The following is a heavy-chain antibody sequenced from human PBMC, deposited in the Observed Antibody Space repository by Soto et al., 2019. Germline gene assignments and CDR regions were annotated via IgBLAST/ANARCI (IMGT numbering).Heavy chain of an antibody. D-gene: IGHD6-13*01. CDR2: IYYSGST. CDR3: ARDLKGSTCYDY. V-gene: IGHV4-59*01. J-gene: IGHJ4*02. CDR1: GGSFSGYY. Sequence: SETLSLTCAVYGGSFSGYYWSWIRQPPGKGLEWIGYIYYSGSTNYNPSLKSRVTISVDTSKNQFSLKLRSVTAADTAVYYCARDLKGSTCYDYWGQGTLVTVS.